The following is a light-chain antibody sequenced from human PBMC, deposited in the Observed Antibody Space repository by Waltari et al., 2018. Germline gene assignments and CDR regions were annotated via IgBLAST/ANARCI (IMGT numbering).Light chain of an antibody. CDR3: TTFTRSGAWV. CDR1: SSDVGRYNL. Sequence: QSALTQPASVSGSPGQSITISCTGTSSDVGRYNLVSWYQLHPGKAPKLMINEVSNLRQGVSSRCSGAKYGNSAFLAISEAQAEEEADYYCTTFTRSGAWVLDGGTKATVL. CDR2: EVS. J-gene: IGLJ2*01. V-gene: IGLV2-14*02.